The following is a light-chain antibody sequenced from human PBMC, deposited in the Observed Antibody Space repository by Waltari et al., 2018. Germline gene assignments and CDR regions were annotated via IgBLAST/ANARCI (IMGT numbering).Light chain of an antibody. CDR3: QQYGSSPPYT. V-gene: IGKV3-20*01. J-gene: IGKJ2*01. Sequence: EIVLTQYPVTLSSSPGERATLSCRASQSVSSSYLAWYQQKPGQAPRLLIYGASSRATGIPDRFSGSGSGTDFTLTISRLEPEDFAVDYCQQYGSSPPYTFGQGTKLEIK. CDR2: GAS. CDR1: QSVSSSY.